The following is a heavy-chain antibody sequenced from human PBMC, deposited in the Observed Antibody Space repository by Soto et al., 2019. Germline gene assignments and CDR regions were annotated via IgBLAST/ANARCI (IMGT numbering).Heavy chain of an antibody. Sequence: GGSLRLSCAASGFTFDDYGMSWVRQAPGKGLEWVSGINWNGGSTGYADSVKGRFTISRDNAKNSLYLQMNSLRAEDTALYYCAREGGYSYGTMSGRFDYWGQGTLVTVSS. CDR1: GFTFDDYG. CDR2: INWNGGST. V-gene: IGHV3-20*04. CDR3: AREGGYSYGTMSGRFDY. D-gene: IGHD5-18*01. J-gene: IGHJ4*02.